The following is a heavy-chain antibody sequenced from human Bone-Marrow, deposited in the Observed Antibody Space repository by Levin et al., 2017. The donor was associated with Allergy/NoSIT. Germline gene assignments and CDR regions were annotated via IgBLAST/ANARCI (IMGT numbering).Heavy chain of an antibody. J-gene: IGHJ6*02. CDR2: ISDSGINT. CDR1: GFTFSNYA. Sequence: GGSLRLSCAASGFTFSNYAMSWVRQAPGKGLEWVASISDSGINTYYPDSVKGRFTISRDKSKNTLYLQMNSLRPEDTAVYYCARDGGGYSFGSDFYYGMDVWGQGTTVTVSS. V-gene: IGHV3-23*01. D-gene: IGHD5-18*01. CDR3: ARDGGGYSFGSDFYYGMDV.